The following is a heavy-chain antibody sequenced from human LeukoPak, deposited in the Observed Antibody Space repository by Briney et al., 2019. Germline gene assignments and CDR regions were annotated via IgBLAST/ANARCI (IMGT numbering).Heavy chain of an antibody. V-gene: IGHV4-34*01. Sequence: SETLSLTCAVYGGSFSGYYWSWIRQPPGKGLEWIGEINHSGSTNYNPSLKSRVTISVDTSKNQFSLKLSSVTAADTAVYYCVRAARLPNFDYWGQGTLVTVSS. CDR1: GGSFSGYY. CDR3: VRAARLPNFDY. J-gene: IGHJ4*02. CDR2: INHSGST. D-gene: IGHD2-15*01.